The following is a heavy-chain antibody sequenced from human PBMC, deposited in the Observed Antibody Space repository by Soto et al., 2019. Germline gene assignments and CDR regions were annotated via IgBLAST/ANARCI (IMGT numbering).Heavy chain of an antibody. V-gene: IGHV3-30*18. Sequence: GGSLRLSCAASGFTFSSYGMHWVRQAPGKGLEWVAVISYDGSNKYYADSVKGRFTISRDNSKNTLYLQMNSLRAEDTVVYYCAKELLCFGELLGSGRYYYYGMDVWGQGPRSPSP. CDR3: AKELLCFGELLGSGRYYYYGMDV. J-gene: IGHJ6*02. CDR2: ISYDGSNK. CDR1: GFTFSSYG. D-gene: IGHD3-10*01.